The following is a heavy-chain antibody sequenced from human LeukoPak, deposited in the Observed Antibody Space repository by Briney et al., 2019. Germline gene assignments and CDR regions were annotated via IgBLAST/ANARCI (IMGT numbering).Heavy chain of an antibody. CDR3: ARVDSQGDWSGWDMGAFDI. V-gene: IGHV1-69*05. J-gene: IGHJ3*02. D-gene: IGHD1-1*01. CDR1: GGTFSSYA. CDR2: IIPIFGTA. Sequence: SVKVSCKASGGTFSSYAISWVRQAPGQGLEWMGRIIPIFGTANYAQKFQGRVTITTDESTSTAYMELSSLRSEDTAVYYCARVDSQGDWSGWDMGAFDIWGQGTMVTVSS.